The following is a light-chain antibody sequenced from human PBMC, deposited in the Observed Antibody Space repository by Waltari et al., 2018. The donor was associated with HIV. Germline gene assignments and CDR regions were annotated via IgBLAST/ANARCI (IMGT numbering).Light chain of an antibody. CDR3: QVWDSGSEPPVL. Sequence: SYVLTQPPSVSVAPGQTARITCGGNNIRTKSVHGYQQKPGQAPVLVVFDDVDRPSGIPERFSGSNSGNMATLTISRVEAGDEADYYCQVWDSGSEPPVLFGGGTKLTVL. CDR1: NIRTKS. J-gene: IGLJ3*02. CDR2: DDV. V-gene: IGLV3-21*02.